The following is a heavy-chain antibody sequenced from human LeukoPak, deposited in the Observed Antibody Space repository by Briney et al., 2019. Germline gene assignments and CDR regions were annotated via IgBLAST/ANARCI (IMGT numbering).Heavy chain of an antibody. D-gene: IGHD5-24*01. CDR2: IIPILGIA. CDR1: GGTFSSYA. CDR3: ARAKEMATIHYYYYYGMDV. J-gene: IGHJ6*02. V-gene: IGHV1-69*04. Sequence: SVKVSCKASGGTFSSYAISWVRQAPGQGLEWMGRIIPILGIANYAQKFQGRVTITADKSTSTAYMELSSLRSEDTAVYYCARAKEMATIHYYYYYGMDVWGQGPRSPSP.